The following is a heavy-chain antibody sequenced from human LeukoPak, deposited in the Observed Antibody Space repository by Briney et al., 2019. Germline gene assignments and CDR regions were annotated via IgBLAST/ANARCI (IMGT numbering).Heavy chain of an antibody. CDR3: AKVGYSGYDAFDY. CDR2: ISSSSSYI. V-gene: IGHV3-21*04. D-gene: IGHD5-12*01. CDR1: GFTFSSYS. J-gene: IGHJ4*02. Sequence: GSLRVSCAASGFTFSSYSMNWVRQAPGKGLEWVSSISSSSSYIYYADSVKGRFTISRDNSKNTLYLQMNSLRAEDTAVYYCAKVGYSGYDAFDYWGQGTLVTVSS.